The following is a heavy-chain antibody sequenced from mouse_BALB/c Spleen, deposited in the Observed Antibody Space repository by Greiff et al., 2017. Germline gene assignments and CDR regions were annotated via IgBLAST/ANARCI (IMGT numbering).Heavy chain of an antibody. CDR3: ARGGNYAAMDY. Sequence: DVMLVESGGGLVQPGGSLKLSCAASGFTFSSYGMSWVRQTPDKRLELVATINSNGGSTYYPDSVKGRFTISRDNAKNTLYLQMSSLKSEDTAMYYCARGGNYAAMDYWGQGTSVTVSS. V-gene: IGHV5-6-3*01. J-gene: IGHJ4*01. CDR2: INSNGGST. CDR1: GFTFSSYG. D-gene: IGHD2-1*01.